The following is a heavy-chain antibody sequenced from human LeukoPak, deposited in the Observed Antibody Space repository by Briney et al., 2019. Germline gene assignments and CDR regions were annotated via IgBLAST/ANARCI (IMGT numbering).Heavy chain of an antibody. CDR1: GFTFSSYG. V-gene: IGHV3-30*18. Sequence: GGSLRLSCAASGFTFSSYGMHWVRQAPGKGLEWVAVISYDGSNKYYADSVKGRFTISRDNSKNTLYLQMNSLRAEDTAVYYCAKPRHLRAVRPYYFDYWGQGTLVTVSS. J-gene: IGHJ4*02. D-gene: IGHD3-3*01. CDR2: ISYDGSNK. CDR3: AKPRHLRAVRPYYFDY.